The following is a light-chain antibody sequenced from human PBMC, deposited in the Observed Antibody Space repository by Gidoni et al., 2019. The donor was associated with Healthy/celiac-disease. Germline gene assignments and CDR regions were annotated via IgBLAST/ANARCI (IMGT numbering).Light chain of an antibody. CDR2: DAS. Sequence: DIQMTQSPSTLSASVGDRVTITCRASQSISSWLAWYQQKPGKAPKLLIYDASSLESGVPSRFSGSGSGTDFTLTISSLQPDDFATYYCQQYNSYSPTFXQXTKVEIK. CDR1: QSISSW. V-gene: IGKV1-5*01. J-gene: IGKJ1*01. CDR3: QQYNSYSPT.